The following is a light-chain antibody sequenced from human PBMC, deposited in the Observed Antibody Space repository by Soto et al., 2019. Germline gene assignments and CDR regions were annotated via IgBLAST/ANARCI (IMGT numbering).Light chain of an antibody. J-gene: IGLJ2*01. Sequence: QSVPTQPPSASGSPGQSATISCTGTSSDVGGYNYVSWYQQYPGKAPKLMIYEVSKRPSGVPGRVSGSKSGNTASLTVSGLQAEDEADYYCSSYAGSSTWVFGGGTKLTVL. CDR2: EVS. V-gene: IGLV2-8*01. CDR3: SSYAGSSTWV. CDR1: SSDVGGYNY.